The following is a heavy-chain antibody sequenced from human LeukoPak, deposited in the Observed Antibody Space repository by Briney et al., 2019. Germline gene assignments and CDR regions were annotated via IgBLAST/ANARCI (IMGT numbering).Heavy chain of an antibody. CDR3: ASLGGDPFDY. CDR2: ISYDGSNK. J-gene: IGHJ4*02. Sequence: PGGSLRLSCAASGFTFSSYAMHWVRQAPGKGLEWVAVISYDGSNKYYADSVKGRFTISRDNSKNTLYLQMNSLRAEDTAAYYCASLGGDPFDYWGQGTLVTVSS. D-gene: IGHD3-16*01. CDR1: GFTFSSYA. V-gene: IGHV3-30-3*01.